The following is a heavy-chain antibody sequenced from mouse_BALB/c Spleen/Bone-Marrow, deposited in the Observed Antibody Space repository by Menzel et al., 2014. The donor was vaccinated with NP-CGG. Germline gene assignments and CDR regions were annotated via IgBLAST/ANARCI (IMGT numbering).Heavy chain of an antibody. D-gene: IGHD1-1*01. Sequence: LQQSGSELVRPGASVKLSCKASGYTFTSYWMHWAKQRHGQGLEWIGNIYPGSGSTNYDEKFKSKGTLTVDASPSTAYMHLSSLTSEDSAVYYSTRDYYGGSYWYFDVWCAGTTVTVSS. CDR2: IYPGSGST. CDR1: GYTFTSYW. CDR3: TRDYYGGSYWYFDV. V-gene: IGHV1S22*01. J-gene: IGHJ1*01.